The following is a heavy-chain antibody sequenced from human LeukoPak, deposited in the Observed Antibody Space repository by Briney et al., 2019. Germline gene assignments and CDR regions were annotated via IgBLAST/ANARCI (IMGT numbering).Heavy chain of an antibody. CDR2: ISGSGDST. CDR3: AKVIGGGNYYTDY. D-gene: IGHD4-23*01. V-gene: IGHV3-23*01. CDR1: GFAFSSYA. Sequence: PGGSLRLSCAVSGFAFSSYAVSWVRQAPGRGLEWVSAISGSGDSTYYADSVKGRFTISRDNSKNTLYLQMNSLRAEDTAVYYCAKVIGGGNYYTDYWGQGTLVTVSS. J-gene: IGHJ4*02.